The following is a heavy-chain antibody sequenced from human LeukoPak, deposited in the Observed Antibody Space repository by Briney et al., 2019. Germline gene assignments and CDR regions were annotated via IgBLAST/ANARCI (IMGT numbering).Heavy chain of an antibody. J-gene: IGHJ4*02. D-gene: IGHD3-3*01. CDR1: GGSISSGSYY. Sequence: KPSQTLSLTCTVSGGSISSGSYYWSWIRQPAGKGLEWIGRIYTSGSTNYNPSLKSRVTISVDTSKNQFSLKLSSVTAADTAVYYCARGHPMGDFWSGSYFDYWGQGTLVTVSS. V-gene: IGHV4-61*02. CDR2: IYTSGST. CDR3: ARGHPMGDFWSGSYFDY.